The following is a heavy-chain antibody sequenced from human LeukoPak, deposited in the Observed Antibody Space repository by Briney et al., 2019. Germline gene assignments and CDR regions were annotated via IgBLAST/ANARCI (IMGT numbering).Heavy chain of an antibody. CDR3: ARGGFHGDSDY. D-gene: IGHD4-17*01. CDR2: ISGYNGNR. J-gene: IGHJ4*02. V-gene: IGHV1-18*01. CDR1: VYTFTHFG. Sequence: ASVKVSCKPSVYTFTHFGINWVRQAPGQGLEWMGWISGYNGNRNYAQNLQDRVTMTTDTSTRTAYMEVRSLRSDDTAVYYCARGGFHGDSDYWGQGTLVIVSS.